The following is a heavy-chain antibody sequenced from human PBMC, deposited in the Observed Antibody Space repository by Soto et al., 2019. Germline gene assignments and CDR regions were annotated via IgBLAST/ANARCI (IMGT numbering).Heavy chain of an antibody. CDR2: IKSKTDGGTT. J-gene: IGHJ6*02. Sequence: GSLRLSCATSGFTFSNAWMSWVRQAPGKGLEWGGRIKSKTDGGTTDYAAPVKGRFTISRDDSKNTLYLQMNSLKTEDTAVYYCTGALLAAAGYYGMDVWGQGTTVTVAS. CDR3: TGALLAAAGYYGMDV. V-gene: IGHV3-15*01. D-gene: IGHD6-13*01. CDR1: GFTFSNAW.